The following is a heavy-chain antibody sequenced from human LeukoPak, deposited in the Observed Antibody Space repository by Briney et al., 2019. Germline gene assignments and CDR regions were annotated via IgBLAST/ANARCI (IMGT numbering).Heavy chain of an antibody. CDR1: GGSISSYY. V-gene: IGHV4-59*01. J-gene: IGHJ4*02. CDR2: IYYSGST. Sequence: PSETLSLTCTVSGGSISSYYWSWLRQPPGKGLEWIGYIYYSGSTNYNPSLKSRVTISVDTSKNQFSLKLSSVTAADTAVYYCARDFFHYDSSEDYWGQGTLVTVSS. CDR3: ARDFFHYDSSEDY. D-gene: IGHD3-22*01.